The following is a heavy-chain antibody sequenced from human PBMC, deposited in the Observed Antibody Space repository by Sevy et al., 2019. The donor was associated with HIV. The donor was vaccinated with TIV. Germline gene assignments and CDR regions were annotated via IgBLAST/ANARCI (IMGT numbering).Heavy chain of an antibody. J-gene: IGHJ6*02. CDR3: ATGLVSSGWYYYYYGMDV. V-gene: IGHV1-24*01. D-gene: IGHD6-19*01. Sequence: ASVMVSCKVSGYTLTELSMHWVRQAPGKGLEWMGGFDPEDGETIYAQKFQGRVTMTEDTSTDTAYMELSSLRSEDTAVYYCATGLVSSGWYYYYYGMDVWGQGTTVTVSS. CDR2: FDPEDGET. CDR1: GYTLTELS.